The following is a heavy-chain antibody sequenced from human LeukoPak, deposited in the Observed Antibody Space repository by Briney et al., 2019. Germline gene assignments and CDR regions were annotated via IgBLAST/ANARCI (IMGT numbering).Heavy chain of an antibody. V-gene: IGHV4-39*01. Sequence: SETLSLTCTVSGGSISSSSYYWGWIRQPPGKGLEWIGSIYYSGSTNYNPSLESRVTISVDTSKNQFSLKLSSVTAADTAVYYCARHLLVGATTQDAFDIWGQGTMVTVSS. CDR1: GGSISSSSYY. J-gene: IGHJ3*02. CDR2: IYYSGST. CDR3: ARHLLVGATTQDAFDI. D-gene: IGHD1-26*01.